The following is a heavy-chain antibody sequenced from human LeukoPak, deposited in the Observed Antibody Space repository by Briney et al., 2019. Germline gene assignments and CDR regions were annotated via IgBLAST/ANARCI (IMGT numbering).Heavy chain of an antibody. CDR3: AKNVGIVGALDYYFDY. D-gene: IGHD1-26*01. Sequence: GGSLRLSCAASGFTFSSYAMSWVRQAPGKGLEWVSAISGSGGSTYYADSVKGRFTISRDNSKNTLYLQMNSLRAEDTAVYYCAKNVGIVGALDYYFDYWGQGTLVTVSS. CDR1: GFTFSSYA. CDR2: ISGSGGST. J-gene: IGHJ4*02. V-gene: IGHV3-23*01.